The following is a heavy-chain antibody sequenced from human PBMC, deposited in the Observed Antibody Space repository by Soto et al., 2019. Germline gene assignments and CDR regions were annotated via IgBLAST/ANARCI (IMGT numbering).Heavy chain of an antibody. CDR2: IYYGGST. D-gene: IGHD2-8*01. CDR1: GGSVSSGDYY. V-gene: IGHV4-30-4*01. J-gene: IGHJ6*02. CDR3: ASARYCTNGVCYNDYYYGMDV. Sequence: QVQLQESGPGLVKPSQTLSLTCTVSGGSVSSGDYYWTWIRQPPGKGLEWIGYIYYGGSTYYNPSLKSRVTISVDTSKNQFSLKLSSVTAADTAVYYCASARYCTNGVCYNDYYYGMDVWGQGTTVTVSS.